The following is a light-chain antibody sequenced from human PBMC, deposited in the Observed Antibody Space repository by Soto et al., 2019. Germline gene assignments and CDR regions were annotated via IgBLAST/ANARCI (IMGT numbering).Light chain of an antibody. J-gene: IGKJ4*01. CDR3: QQSSSTVLT. Sequence: DIQMTQSPSSLSASVGDRVTITCRASQSTSSYLNWYQQKPGKAPKLLIYDASSLQGGVPSRFSGSGSGTDFTLTISSLQREDCAIYYCQQSSSTVLTFGGGTKVEIK. CDR1: QSTSSY. V-gene: IGKV1-39*01. CDR2: DAS.